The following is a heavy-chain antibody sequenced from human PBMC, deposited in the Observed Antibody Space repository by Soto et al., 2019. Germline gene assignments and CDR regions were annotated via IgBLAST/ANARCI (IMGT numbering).Heavy chain of an antibody. Sequence: QVQLVQSGAEVKKPGASVKVSCKTSGDTFTSYYIHWERQAPGQELEWMGIINPGGGSTSYAQKFQCRVTMTRDTSTSTLYMELSSLRFEDTAVYYCARGVGDYGDYLNTIDYWGQGTLVTVSS. CDR2: INPGGGST. CDR1: GDTFTSYY. CDR3: ARGVGDYGDYLNTIDY. D-gene: IGHD4-17*01. V-gene: IGHV1-46*03. J-gene: IGHJ4*02.